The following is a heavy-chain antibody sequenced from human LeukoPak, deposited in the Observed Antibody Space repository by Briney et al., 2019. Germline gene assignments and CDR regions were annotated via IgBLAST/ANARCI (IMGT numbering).Heavy chain of an antibody. CDR3: AREKLRNLSYFDY. CDR1: GGSISSYY. V-gene: IGHV4-59*01. Sequence: SETLSLTCTVSGGSISSYYWSWIRQPPGKGLEWIGYIYYSGSTNYNPSLKSRVTISVDTSKNQFSLKLNSVTAADTAVYYCAREKLRNLSYFDYWGQGTLVTVSS. J-gene: IGHJ4*02. D-gene: IGHD4-17*01. CDR2: IYYSGST.